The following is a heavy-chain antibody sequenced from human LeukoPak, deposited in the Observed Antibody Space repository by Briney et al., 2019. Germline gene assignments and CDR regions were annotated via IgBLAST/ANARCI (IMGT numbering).Heavy chain of an antibody. CDR1: GYTFTSYY. V-gene: IGHV1-46*01. D-gene: IGHD2-8*01. CDR2: INPSGGST. J-gene: IGHJ5*02. Sequence: GASVKVSCKASGYTFTSYYMHWVRQAPGQGLEWMGIINPSGGSTSYAQKFQGRVTMTRDTSTSTVYMELSSLRSEDTAVYYCASRASGCTNGVCYTDKDNWFDPWGQGTLVTVSS. CDR3: ASRASGCTNGVCYTDKDNWFDP.